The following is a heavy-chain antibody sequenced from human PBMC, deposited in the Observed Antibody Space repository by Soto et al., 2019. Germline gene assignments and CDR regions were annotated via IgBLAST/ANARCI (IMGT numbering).Heavy chain of an antibody. V-gene: IGHV4-4*02. Sequence: QVQLQESGPGLVKPSGTLSLTCAVSGGSISSSNWWSWVRQPPGMGLGWIGEIFHSGGTNYNPSLNTRVTRSVDNTKNQFSLNLTSVTAADTAVYYCASLHSSIWKNYYYYYGMDVWGQGTTVTVSS. CDR3: ASLHSSIWKNYYYYYGMDV. J-gene: IGHJ6*02. D-gene: IGHD6-13*01. CDR2: IFHSGGT. CDR1: GGSISSSNW.